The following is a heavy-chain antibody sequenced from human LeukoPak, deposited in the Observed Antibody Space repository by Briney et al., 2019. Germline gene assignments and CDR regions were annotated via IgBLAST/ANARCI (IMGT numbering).Heavy chain of an antibody. J-gene: IGHJ5*02. CDR3: ARGGMGRASGSYYQP. Sequence: ASVKVSCKASGYTFTGYYMHWVRQAPGQGLEWMGRINPNSGDTDYAQKFQGRVTMTRDTSISTAYMDLSRLRSDDTSVYYCARGGMGRASGSYYQPWGQGTLVTVSS. V-gene: IGHV1-2*06. CDR1: GYTFTGYY. D-gene: IGHD3-10*01. CDR2: INPNSGDT.